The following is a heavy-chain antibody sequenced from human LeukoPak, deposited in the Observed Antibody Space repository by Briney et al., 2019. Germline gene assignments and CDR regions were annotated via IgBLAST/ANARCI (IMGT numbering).Heavy chain of an antibody. V-gene: IGHV4-39*01. CDR3: AKSGGSGLIDY. J-gene: IGHJ4*02. D-gene: IGHD6-25*01. CDR2: IYYSGST. Sequence: SETLSLTCAVSGASISGSGYYWGWIRQPPGKGLEWIGNIYYSGSTYYNASLQSRVTISIDTSKNQFSLRLNSVTAADTAMYYCAKSGGSGLIDYWGQGTLVTVSS. CDR1: GASISGSGYY.